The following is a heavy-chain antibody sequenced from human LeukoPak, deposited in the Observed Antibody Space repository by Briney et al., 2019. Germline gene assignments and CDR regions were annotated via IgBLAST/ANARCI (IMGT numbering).Heavy chain of an antibody. Sequence: ASVKVSCKASGYTFTSYGVSWVRQAPGQGLEWMGWISAYNGNTNYAQKLQGRVTMTTDTSTSTAYMELRSLRSDDTAVYYCAREPNVYDFWNGFDPWGQGTLVTVSS. CDR3: AREPNVYDFWNGFDP. J-gene: IGHJ5*02. D-gene: IGHD3-3*01. CDR2: ISAYNGNT. CDR1: GYTFTSYG. V-gene: IGHV1-18*01.